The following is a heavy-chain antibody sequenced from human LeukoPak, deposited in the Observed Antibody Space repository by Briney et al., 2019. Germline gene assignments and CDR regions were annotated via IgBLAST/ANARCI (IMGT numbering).Heavy chain of an antibody. Sequence: GGSLRLSCAASGFTFSNYGMDWVRQAPGKGLERISYISSSSSSIYYADSVKGRFTISRDNAKNSVFLQMNSLRAEDTAVYYCARGGAARPDYWGQGTLVTVSS. CDR1: GFTFSNYG. CDR3: ARGGAARPDY. CDR2: ISSSSSSI. J-gene: IGHJ4*02. V-gene: IGHV3-48*01. D-gene: IGHD6-6*01.